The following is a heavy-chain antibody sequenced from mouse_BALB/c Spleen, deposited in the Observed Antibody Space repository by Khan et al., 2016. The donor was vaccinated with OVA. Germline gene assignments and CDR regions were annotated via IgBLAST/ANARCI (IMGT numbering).Heavy chain of an antibody. D-gene: IGHD2-3*01. V-gene: IGHV5-17*02. CDR2: ISSDSNTI. CDR3: ARTGYYYFDY. Sequence: EVELVESGGGLVQPGGSRKLSCAASGFTFSGFGMHWVRQAPEKGLEWVAFISSDSNTIYYADTVKGRFTISRDNPKNPLFLQMTSLRSEDTAMYFCARTGYYYFDYWGQGTTLTVSS. J-gene: IGHJ2*01. CDR1: GFTFSGFG.